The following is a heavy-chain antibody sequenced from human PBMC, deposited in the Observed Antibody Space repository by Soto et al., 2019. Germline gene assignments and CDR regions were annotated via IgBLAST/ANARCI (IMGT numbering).Heavy chain of an antibody. CDR1: GFSLTTRGVG. D-gene: IGHD3-3*01. Sequence: QITLKESGPSLVKPTQTLTLTCTFSGFSLTTRGVGVGWIRQPPGKALECLAFIQRYDDKRYSPSLRSRLPIAKDPPKNQVVLTMTNLDSVDTATYYCAHITYFNLWSGYPAFDYWGQGPLVTVSS. V-gene: IGHV2-5*01. CDR3: AHITYFNLWSGYPAFDY. CDR2: IQRYDDK. J-gene: IGHJ4*02.